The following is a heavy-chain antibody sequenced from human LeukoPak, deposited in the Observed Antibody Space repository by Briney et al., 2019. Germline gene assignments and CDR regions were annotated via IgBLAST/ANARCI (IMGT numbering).Heavy chain of an antibody. V-gene: IGHV1-18*01. D-gene: IGHD6-6*01. J-gene: IGHJ4*02. CDR3: ARDRALIAARKKSFDY. CDR1: GYTFTSYG. CDR2: ISAYNGNT. Sequence: ASVKVSCKASGYTFTSYGISWVRQAPGQGLEWMGWISAYNGNTNYAQELQGRVTMTTDTSTSTAYMELRSLRSDDTAVYYCARDRALIAARKKSFDYWGQGTLVTVSS.